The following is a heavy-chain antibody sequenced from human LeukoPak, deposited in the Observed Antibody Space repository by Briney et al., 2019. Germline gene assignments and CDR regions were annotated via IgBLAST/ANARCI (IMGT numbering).Heavy chain of an antibody. V-gene: IGHV3-33*01. J-gene: IGHJ4*02. CDR2: IWYDGSNK. D-gene: IGHD1-14*01. Sequence: HPGRSLRLSCAASGFTFSSYGMHWVRQAPGKGLEWVAVIWYDGSNKYYADSVKGRFTISRDNSKNTLYLQMTSLRAEDTAVYYCARWYNYFDYWGQGTLVTVSS. CDR3: ARWYNYFDY. CDR1: GFTFSSYG.